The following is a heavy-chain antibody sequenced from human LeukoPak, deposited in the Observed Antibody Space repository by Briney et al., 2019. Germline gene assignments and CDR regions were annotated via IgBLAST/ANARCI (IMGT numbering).Heavy chain of an antibody. D-gene: IGHD4-23*01. CDR2: INAGGTFS. V-gene: IGHV3-23*01. J-gene: IGHJ4*02. CDR3: AKEGTRTPKLSFDY. CDR1: GFTFTTYS. Sequence: PGGSLRLSCAASGFTFTTYSMSWVRQAPGKGLEWVSAINAGGTFSKYADSVTGRFTISRDNSKNTLFLQMNSLRAEDTAIYYCAKEGTRTPKLSFDYWGPGTLVTVSS.